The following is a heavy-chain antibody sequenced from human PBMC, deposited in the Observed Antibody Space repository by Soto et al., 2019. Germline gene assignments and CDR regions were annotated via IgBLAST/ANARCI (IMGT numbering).Heavy chain of an antibody. CDR1: GGSISSSNW. D-gene: IGHD6-6*01. CDR3: ARDPGDSSSSGIVWFDP. Sequence: SETLSLTCAVSGGSISSSNWWSWVRQPPGKGLEWIGEIYHSGSTNYNPSLKSRVTISVDKSKNQFSLKLSSVTAADTAVYYCARDPGDSSSSGIVWFDPWGQGTLVTV. CDR2: IYHSGST. J-gene: IGHJ5*02. V-gene: IGHV4-4*02.